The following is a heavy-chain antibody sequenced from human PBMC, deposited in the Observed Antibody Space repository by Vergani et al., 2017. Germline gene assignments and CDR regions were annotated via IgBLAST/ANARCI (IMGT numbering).Heavy chain of an antibody. CDR1: EFTFSNYA. V-gene: IGHV3-23*01. CDR2: ISGSGVSA. D-gene: IGHD1-7*01. J-gene: IGHJ4*02. Sequence: EVQLLESGGGLVQPGGSLRLTCAASEFTFSNYAMNWVRQAPGKGLEWVSGISGSGVSAYYTDSVKGRFTISRDNSKNMLYLQMNSLRAEDTAVYYCAKSPGTTWRGPYYFDYWGQGTLVTVSS. CDR3: AKSPGTTWRGPYYFDY.